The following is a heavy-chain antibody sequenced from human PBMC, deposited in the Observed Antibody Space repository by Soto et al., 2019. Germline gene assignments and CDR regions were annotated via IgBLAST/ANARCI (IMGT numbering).Heavy chain of an antibody. J-gene: IGHJ6*02. Sequence: QVQLQQSGPGLVKPSQTLSLTCAISGDSVSSNSAAWNWIRQSPSRGLEWLGRTYYRSKWYNDYAVSVKSRITINPDTSKNQFSLQLNSVTPEDTAVYYCARDRYDFWSGATRLHRAGGMDVWGQGTTVTVSS. CDR3: ARDRYDFWSGATRLHRAGGMDV. CDR1: GDSVSSNSAA. CDR2: TYYRSKWYN. D-gene: IGHD3-3*01. V-gene: IGHV6-1*01.